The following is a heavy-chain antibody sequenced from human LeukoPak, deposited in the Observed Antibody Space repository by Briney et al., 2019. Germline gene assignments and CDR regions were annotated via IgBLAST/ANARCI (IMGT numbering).Heavy chain of an antibody. V-gene: IGHV4-34*01. J-gene: IGHJ4*02. D-gene: IGHD3-10*01. CDR2: IYHSRST. CDR3: ARGFATMVRGVVLDF. Sequence: SETLSLTCAVYSGSFSGYYWSWIRQPPGKGLEWIGEIYHSRSTNYNPSLKSRVTISVDTSKNQFSLKLNSVTAADTAVYYCARGFATMVRGVVLDFWGQGTLVTVSS. CDR1: SGSFSGYY.